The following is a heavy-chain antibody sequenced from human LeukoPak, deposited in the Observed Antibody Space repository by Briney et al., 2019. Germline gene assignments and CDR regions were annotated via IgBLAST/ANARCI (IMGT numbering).Heavy chain of an antibody. CDR1: GGTFSSYA. D-gene: IGHD3-22*01. Sequence: GASVKVSCKASGGTFSSYAISWVRQAPGQGLEWMGRIIPIFGTANYAQKLQGRVTITTDESTSTAYMELSSRRSEDTAVYYCARGAYDSSGYYPYNWFDPWGQGTLVTVSS. V-gene: IGHV1-69*05. J-gene: IGHJ5*02. CDR3: ARGAYDSSGYYPYNWFDP. CDR2: IIPIFGTA.